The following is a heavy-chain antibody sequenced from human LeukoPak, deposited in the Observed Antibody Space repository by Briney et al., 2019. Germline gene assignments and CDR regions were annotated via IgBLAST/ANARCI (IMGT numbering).Heavy chain of an antibody. D-gene: IGHD5/OR15-5a*01. CDR3: ARDASVSADY. V-gene: IGHV1-2*06. CDR1: GYTFTGYY. CDR2: IDPNSGGT. Sequence: ASVKVSCKASGYTFTGYYIHWVRQAPGQGLEWMGRIDPNSGGTSYAQNFQGRVTMTRDTSISTAYMELTRFTSDDTAVYYCARDASVSADYWGQGTLVTVSS. J-gene: IGHJ4*02.